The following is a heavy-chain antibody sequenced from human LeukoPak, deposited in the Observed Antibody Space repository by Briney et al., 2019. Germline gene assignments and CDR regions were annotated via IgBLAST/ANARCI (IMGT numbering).Heavy chain of an antibody. CDR2: ISYDGSNK. CDR1: GFTFSSYA. CDR3: AKDRNYDFWSGYYPFDAFDI. D-gene: IGHD3-3*01. J-gene: IGHJ3*02. Sequence: GGSLRLSCAASGFTFSSYAMHWVRQAPGKGLEWVAVISYDGSNKYYADSVKGRFTISRDNSKNTLYLQMNSLRAEDTAVYYCAKDRNYDFWSGYYPFDAFDIWGQGTMVTVSS. V-gene: IGHV3-30-3*01.